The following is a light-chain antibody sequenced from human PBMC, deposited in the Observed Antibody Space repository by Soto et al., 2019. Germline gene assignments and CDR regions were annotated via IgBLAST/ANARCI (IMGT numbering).Light chain of an antibody. Sequence: ELVLTQSPGTLSLSPGERATLSCRASQGVSSSYLAWYQQKPGQAPRLLIYGASSRATGIPDRFSGSGSGTDFTLTISRLEPEDFAVYYCQQYGSSPPTFGQGTKVDIK. CDR3: QQYGSSPPT. CDR2: GAS. J-gene: IGKJ1*01. CDR1: QGVSSSY. V-gene: IGKV3-20*01.